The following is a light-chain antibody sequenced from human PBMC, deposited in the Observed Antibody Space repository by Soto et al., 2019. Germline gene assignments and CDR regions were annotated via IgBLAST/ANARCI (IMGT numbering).Light chain of an antibody. Sequence: EILMTQSPATLSVSAGERATLTCRASQSVSSYLAWYQQKPGQAPRLLIYDASNRATGIPARFSGSGSGTDFTLTISSLQSEDFAVYYCQQYNNWPPLTFGGGTKVDIK. V-gene: IGKV3D-15*01. CDR2: DAS. CDR3: QQYNNWPPLT. J-gene: IGKJ4*01. CDR1: QSVSSY.